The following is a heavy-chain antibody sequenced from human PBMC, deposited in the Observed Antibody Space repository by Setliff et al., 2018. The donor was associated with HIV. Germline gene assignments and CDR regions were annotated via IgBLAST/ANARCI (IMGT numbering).Heavy chain of an antibody. CDR2: IIPMFGTE. CDR1: GGSFSSYA. V-gene: IGHV1-69*06. J-gene: IGHJ2*01. D-gene: IGHD6-6*01. CDR3: ARGHSSSTNWFFDL. Sequence: SVKVSCKDSGGSFSSYAINWVRQAPGQGLEWMGRIIPMFGTENYAQKFQGRVTLTADKFTTTAYMELSRLTSDDTAVYYCARGHSSSTNWFFDLWGRGTLVTVSS.